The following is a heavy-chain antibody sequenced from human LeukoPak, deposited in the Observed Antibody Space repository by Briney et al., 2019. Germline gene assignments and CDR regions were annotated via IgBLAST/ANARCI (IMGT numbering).Heavy chain of an antibody. CDR1: GYTFTSYG. CDR3: ARDCGGDCDGSTMDV. V-gene: IGHV1-18*01. CDR2: ISAYNGNT. D-gene: IGHD2-21*01. J-gene: IGHJ6*04. Sequence: ASVKVSCKASGYTFTSYGISWVRQAPGQGLEWMGWISAYNGNTNYAQKLQGRVTMTRDTSTSTVYMELSSLRSEDTAVYYCARDCGGDCDGSTMDVWGKGTTVTVSS.